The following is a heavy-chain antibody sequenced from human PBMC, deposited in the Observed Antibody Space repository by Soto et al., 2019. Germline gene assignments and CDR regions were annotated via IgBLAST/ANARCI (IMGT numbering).Heavy chain of an antibody. CDR2: FYSSGGT. Sequence: QVQLQESGPGLVKPSQTLSLTCTVSGGSISSGGYYWSWIRRHPGKGLEWIGYFYSSGGTYSNPSLKSRVTISVDTSKNQFSLKLSSVTAADTAVYYCARARYGDYVDYWGQGTLVTVSS. V-gene: IGHV4-31*03. D-gene: IGHD4-17*01. J-gene: IGHJ4*02. CDR3: ARARYGDYVDY. CDR1: GGSISSGGYY.